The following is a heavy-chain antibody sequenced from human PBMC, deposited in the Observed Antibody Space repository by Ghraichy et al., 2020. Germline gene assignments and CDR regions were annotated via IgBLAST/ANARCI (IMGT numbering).Heavy chain of an antibody. V-gene: IGHV3-7*03. J-gene: IGHJ4*02. CDR3: ARDRDGDLDY. CDR1: GLTFSRSW. CDR2: IKEDGSET. D-gene: IGHD5-24*01. Sequence: GGSLRLSCTGTGLTFSRSWMTWVRQALGKGTEWVAHIKEDGSETYYMDSGKGRFTISRDNTKNSLYLQMSSLTVEDTAVYFCARDRDGDLDYWGQGTLVTCSP.